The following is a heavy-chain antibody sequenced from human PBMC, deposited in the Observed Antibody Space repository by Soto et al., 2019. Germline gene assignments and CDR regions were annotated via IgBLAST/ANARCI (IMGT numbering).Heavy chain of an antibody. CDR1: GGSISSGDYY. J-gene: IGHJ4*02. CDR3: ARDFNDYGDQNRGNYFDY. CDR2: IYYSGST. D-gene: IGHD4-17*01. Sequence: PSETLSLTCTVSGGSISSGDYYWSWIRQPPGKGLEWIGYIYYSGSTYYNPSLKSRVTISVDTSKNQFSLKLSSVTAADAAVYYCARDFNDYGDQNRGNYFDYWGQGTLVPVSS. V-gene: IGHV4-30-4*01.